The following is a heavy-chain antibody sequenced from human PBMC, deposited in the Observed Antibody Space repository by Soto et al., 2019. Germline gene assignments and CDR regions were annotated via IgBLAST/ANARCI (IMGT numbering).Heavy chain of an antibody. CDR1: GDSVSSNSAA. CDR2: TYYRSKWYN. V-gene: IGHV6-1*01. Sequence: QVQLQQSGPGLVKPSQTLSLTCAISGDSVSSNSAAWNWIRQSPSRGLEWLGRTYYRSKWYNDYAVSVKSRITINPDTSKNQFSLQLNSVTPEDTAVYYCARARVYCSGGSCRIPDAFDIWGQGTMVTVSS. D-gene: IGHD2-15*01. J-gene: IGHJ3*02. CDR3: ARARVYCSGGSCRIPDAFDI.